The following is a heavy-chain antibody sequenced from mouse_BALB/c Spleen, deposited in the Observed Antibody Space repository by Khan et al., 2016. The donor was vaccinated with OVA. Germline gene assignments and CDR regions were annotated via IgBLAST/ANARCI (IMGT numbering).Heavy chain of an antibody. D-gene: IGHD1-2*01. CDR3: ARRNYFGYTFAY. CDR2: ISPGSGDT. V-gene: IGHV1-77*01. Sequence: QVQLQKSGAELARPGASVKLSCKASGYTFTDYYINWVKQRTGQGLEWIGEISPGSGDTYYNEKFKGKATLTADKSSSTVYMQLSSLTAEASAVYFCARRNYFGYTFAYWGQGTLVTVSA. J-gene: IGHJ3*01. CDR1: GYTFTDYY.